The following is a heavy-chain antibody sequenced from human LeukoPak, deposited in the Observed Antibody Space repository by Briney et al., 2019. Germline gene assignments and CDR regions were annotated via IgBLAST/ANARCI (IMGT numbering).Heavy chain of an antibody. CDR3: ARTGYIAVARGFDY. D-gene: IGHD6-19*01. J-gene: IGHJ4*02. CDR2: ISSSSSTR. CDR1: GFTFSSYS. V-gene: IGHV3-48*01. Sequence: GGSLRLSCAASGFTFSSYSMNWVRQAPGKGLEWLSYISSSSSTRYYTDSVKGRFTISRDNAKNSLYLQMNSLRAEDTAVYYCARTGYIAVARGFDYWGQGTLVIVSS.